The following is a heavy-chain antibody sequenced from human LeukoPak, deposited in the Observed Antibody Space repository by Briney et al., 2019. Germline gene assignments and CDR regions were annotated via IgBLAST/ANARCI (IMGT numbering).Heavy chain of an antibody. D-gene: IGHD6-19*01. Sequence: SETLSLTCTVSGGSISSSSYYWGWIRQPPGKGLEWIGSIYYSGSTYYNPSLKSRVTISVDTSKNQFSLKLSSVTAADTAVYYCARLASWQWLVLGWFDPWGQGTLVTVSS. CDR3: ARLASWQWLVLGWFDP. CDR1: GGSISSSSYY. V-gene: IGHV4-39*07. CDR2: IYYSGST. J-gene: IGHJ5*02.